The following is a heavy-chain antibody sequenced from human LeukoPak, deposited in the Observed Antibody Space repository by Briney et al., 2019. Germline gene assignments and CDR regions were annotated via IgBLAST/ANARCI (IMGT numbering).Heavy chain of an antibody. J-gene: IGHJ4*02. D-gene: IGHD3-22*01. CDR1: GFTFSSYS. V-gene: IGHV3-21*01. Sequence: PGGSLRLSCAASGFTFSSYSMNWVRQAPGKGLEWVSSISSSSSYIYYADSVKGRFTISRDNAKNSLYLQMNSLRAEDTAVYYRARDSSYDYYYDSSGYYSSDFDYWGQGTLVTVSS. CDR3: ARDSSYDYYYDSSGYYSSDFDY. CDR2: ISSSSSYI.